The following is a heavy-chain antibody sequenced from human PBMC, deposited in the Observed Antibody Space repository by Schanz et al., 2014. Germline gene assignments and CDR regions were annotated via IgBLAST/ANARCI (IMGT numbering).Heavy chain of an antibody. CDR3: AKVAPAATYLDS. V-gene: IGHV3-33*03. CDR2: ISYDGSSK. CDR1: GFTFRSYG. Sequence: QVPLVELGGGVVQPGRSLRLSCAASGFTFRSYGMHWVRQAPGKGLEWVALISYDGSSKNHADSVQGRFTISRDNAKNSLFLQMNSLSAEDTAVYYCAKVAPAATYLDSWGLGTLVTVSS. J-gene: IGHJ4*02. D-gene: IGHD2-2*01.